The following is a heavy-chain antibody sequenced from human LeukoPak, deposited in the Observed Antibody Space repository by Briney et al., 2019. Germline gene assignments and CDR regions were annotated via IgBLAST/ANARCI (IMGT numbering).Heavy chain of an antibody. V-gene: IGHV3-30*04. D-gene: IGHD3-22*01. Sequence: GGSLRLSCAASGFTISRYTMHWVRQAPGMGLEWVALILYDGSNEYYADSVQGRFTISRDSSRNTLYLQMNSLRAEDTAVYYCAKDGTGGYYYLDYWGQGTLVTVSS. J-gene: IGHJ4*02. CDR2: ILYDGSNE. CDR1: GFTISRYT. CDR3: AKDGTGGYYYLDY.